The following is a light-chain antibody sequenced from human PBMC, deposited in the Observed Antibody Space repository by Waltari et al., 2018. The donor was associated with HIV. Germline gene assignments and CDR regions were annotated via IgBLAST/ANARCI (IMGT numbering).Light chain of an antibody. V-gene: IGLV1-47*01. CDR2: WDN. Sequence: QSVLTQPPSASGTPGQRVTIYCSGSNSNIGINYVYWYQQLPGTAPKLLIYWDNQRPSRVPGRFSGSKSGTSASLAISGLRSEDEADYYCAAWDDSLSGRVFGGGTNLTVL. CDR3: AAWDDSLSGRV. CDR1: NSNIGINY. J-gene: IGLJ3*02.